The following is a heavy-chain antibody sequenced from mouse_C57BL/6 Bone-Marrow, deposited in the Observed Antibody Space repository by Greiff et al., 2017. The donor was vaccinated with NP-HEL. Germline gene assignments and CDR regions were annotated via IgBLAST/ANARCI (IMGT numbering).Heavy chain of an antibody. V-gene: IGHV5-6*01. Sequence: EVKLVESGGDLVKPGGSLKLSCAASGFTFSSYGMSWVRQTPDKRLEWVATISSGGSYTYYPDSVKGRFTISRDNAKNTLYLQMSSLKSEDTAMYYCARVYYGNLAWFAYWGQGTLVTVSA. D-gene: IGHD2-1*01. CDR1: GFTFSSYG. CDR2: ISSGGSYT. CDR3: ARVYYGNLAWFAY. J-gene: IGHJ3*01.